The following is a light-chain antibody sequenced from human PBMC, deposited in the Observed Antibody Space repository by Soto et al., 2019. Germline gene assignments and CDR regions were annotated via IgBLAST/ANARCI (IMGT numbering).Light chain of an antibody. V-gene: IGKV3-15*01. J-gene: IGKJ5*01. CDR3: QQYGSSPRVT. CDR1: QSVSSN. Sequence: EIVMTQSPATLSVSPGERATLSCRASQSVSSNLAWYQQKPGQAPRLLIYGASTRATGIPAGFSGSGSGTEFTLTISSLQSEDFAVYYCQQYGSSPRVTFGQGTRLEIK. CDR2: GAS.